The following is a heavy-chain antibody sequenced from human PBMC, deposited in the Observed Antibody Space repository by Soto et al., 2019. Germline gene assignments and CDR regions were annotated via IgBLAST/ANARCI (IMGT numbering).Heavy chain of an antibody. CDR2: IGSSTSYT. D-gene: IGHD2-15*01. V-gene: IGHV3-11*06. Sequence: QVQLVESGGGLVKPGGSLRLSCAASGFIFRDYYMNWIRQAPGKGLEWVSYIGSSTSYTNYADSVKGRFTISRDNAKNSVYLQMSSLRAEDTAVYYCARGGKSGSHFDFWGQGTLVTVSS. CDR3: ARGGKSGSHFDF. J-gene: IGHJ4*02. CDR1: GFIFRDYY.